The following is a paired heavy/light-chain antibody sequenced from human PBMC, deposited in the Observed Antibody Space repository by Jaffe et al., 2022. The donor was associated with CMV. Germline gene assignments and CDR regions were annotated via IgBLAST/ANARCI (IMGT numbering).Heavy chain of an antibody. CDR1: GYIFTTYG. J-gene: IGHJ5*02. CDR2: TSTYNGNT. V-gene: IGHV1-18*04. D-gene: IGHD3-3*01. Sequence: QAQLVQSGPEVKEPGASIKVSCKASGYIFTTYGISWVRQAPGQGLEWMGWTSTYNGNTNYAQTLQGRVTMTTDTSTNTAYMELRSLRSDDTAIYYCARTPGLRFLESGHWFDPWGQGTLVIVSS. CDR3: ARTPGLRFLESGHWFDP.
Light chain of an antibody. CDR3: QSYDGISHVV. Sequence: NFLLTQPHSVSESPGKTVTISCTRSSGNIAWNYVQWYQQRPGSAPTTVIYEDKQRPSGVPDRFSGSIDSSSNSASLSISGLKTEDEADYYCQSYDGISHVVFGGGTKLTVL. V-gene: IGLV6-57*04. J-gene: IGLJ2*01. CDR1: SGNIAWNY. CDR2: EDK.